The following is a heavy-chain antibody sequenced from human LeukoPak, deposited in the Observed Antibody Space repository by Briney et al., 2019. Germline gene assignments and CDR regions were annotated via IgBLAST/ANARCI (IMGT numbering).Heavy chain of an antibody. D-gene: IGHD3-3*01. V-gene: IGHV3-7*01. J-gene: IGHJ4*02. CDR1: GFTFSSYW. Sequence: GGSLRLSCAASGFTFSSYWMSWVRQAPGKGLEWVANIKQDGSEKYYVDSVKGRFTISRDNAKNSLYLQMNSLRAEDTAVYYCARVRGRTYDFWSGYPYYFDYWGQGTLVTVSS. CDR3: ARVRGRTYDFWSGYPYYFDY. CDR2: IKQDGSEK.